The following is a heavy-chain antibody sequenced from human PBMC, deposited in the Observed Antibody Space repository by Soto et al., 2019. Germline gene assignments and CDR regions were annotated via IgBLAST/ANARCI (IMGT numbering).Heavy chain of an antibody. Sequence: SETLSLTCTVSGGSISSGGYYCNWIRQHPGKGLEWIGYIYYSGSTYYNPSLKSRVTISVDTSKNQFSLKLTSVAAADTAVYYWARDRSGYYHFDSWGQGTLVTVSS. CDR3: ARDRSGYYHFDS. CDR2: IYYSGST. D-gene: IGHD3-22*01. CDR1: GGSISSGGYY. J-gene: IGHJ4*02. V-gene: IGHV4-31*03.